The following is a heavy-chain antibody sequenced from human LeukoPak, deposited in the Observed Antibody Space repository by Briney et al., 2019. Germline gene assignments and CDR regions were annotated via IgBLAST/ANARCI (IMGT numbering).Heavy chain of an antibody. CDR2: IYTSVST. V-gene: IGHV4-4*07. Sequence: SETLCLTCTVSGGSISSCYWSWIRQPAGKELEWIGRIYTSVSTNYNPSLKSRVTMSVDTSKNQFSLQLSSVTAADTAVYYCARDANPAYYYDSSGYYPQYYFDYWGQGTLVTVSS. CDR3: ARDANPAYYYDSSGYYPQYYFDY. D-gene: IGHD3-22*01. CDR1: GGSISSCY. J-gene: IGHJ4*02.